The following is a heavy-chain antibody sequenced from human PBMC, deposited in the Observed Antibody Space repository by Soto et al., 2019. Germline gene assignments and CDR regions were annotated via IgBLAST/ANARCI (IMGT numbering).Heavy chain of an antibody. CDR2: IVVGSGNT. D-gene: IGHD3-16*01. V-gene: IGHV1-58*02. CDR1: GFTFSSSG. J-gene: IGHJ5*02. CDR3: AADLAPTAPYNWFEP. Sequence: QIQLVQFGPEVKKPGTPVKVSCKASGFTFSSSGIHWVRQARGQRLEWIGWIVVGSGNTNYAQKLQARGSXTXXXSXXSAYMELSSLRSEDTAVYYCAADLAPTAPYNWFEPWGQGTLVTVSS.